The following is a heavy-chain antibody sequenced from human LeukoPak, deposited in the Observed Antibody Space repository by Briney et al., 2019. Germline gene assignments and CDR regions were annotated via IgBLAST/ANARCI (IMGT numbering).Heavy chain of an antibody. CDR1: GFTFSTYA. Sequence: GGSLRLSCAASGFTFSTYAMSWVRQAPGKGLEWVSGICGGGGSTYYADSVKGRFTISKDNLKNTLYLQVNSLRVDDTALYYCAKGGAYYGSGSYSDYWGRGTLVTVSS. V-gene: IGHV3-23*01. CDR2: ICGGGGST. CDR3: AKGGAYYGSGSYSDY. J-gene: IGHJ4*02. D-gene: IGHD3-10*01.